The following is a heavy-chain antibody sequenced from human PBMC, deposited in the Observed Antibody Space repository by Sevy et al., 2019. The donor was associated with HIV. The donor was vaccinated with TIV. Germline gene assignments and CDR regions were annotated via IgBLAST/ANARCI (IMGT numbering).Heavy chain of an antibody. D-gene: IGHD6-19*01. CDR3: ARTPEWLAKGGFDY. CDR2: VSYDGSRK. J-gene: IGHJ4*02. CDR1: GLTFSSYP. V-gene: IGHV3-30*04. Sequence: QLGGSLRLSCAASGLTFSSYPMHWVRQAPGEGLEWVAVVSYDGSRKYYADSVRGRLTISRDNSKNTLYLQMDSLRPEDTAVYYCARTPEWLAKGGFDYWGQGTLVTVSS.